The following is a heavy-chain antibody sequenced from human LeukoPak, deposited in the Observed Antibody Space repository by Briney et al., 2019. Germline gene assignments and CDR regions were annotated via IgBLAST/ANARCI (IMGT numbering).Heavy chain of an antibody. Sequence: SETLSLTCAVYGGSFSGYYWSWIRQPPGKGLEWIGEINHSGSTNYNPSLKSRVTISVDTSKNQFSLKLSSVTAADTAVYYCARQHSSSRWLKRGGIDYWGQGTLVTVSS. CDR2: INHSGST. D-gene: IGHD2-2*01. CDR1: GGSFSGYY. V-gene: IGHV4-34*01. CDR3: ARQHSSSRWLKRGGIDY. J-gene: IGHJ4*02.